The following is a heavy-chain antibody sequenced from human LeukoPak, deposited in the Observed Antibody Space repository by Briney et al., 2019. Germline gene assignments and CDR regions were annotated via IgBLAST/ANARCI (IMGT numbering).Heavy chain of an antibody. V-gene: IGHV3-33*08. CDR3: ARDWDLRYFDWFPPYYYYGMDV. CDR2: IWYDGSNK. CDR1: GFTVSSNY. D-gene: IGHD3-9*01. Sequence: PGGSLRLSCAASGFTVSSNYMSWVRQAPGKGLEWVAVIWYDGSNKYYADSVKGRFTISRDNSKNTLYLQMNSLRAEDTAVYYCARDWDLRYFDWFPPYYYYGMDVWGQGTTVTVSS. J-gene: IGHJ6*02.